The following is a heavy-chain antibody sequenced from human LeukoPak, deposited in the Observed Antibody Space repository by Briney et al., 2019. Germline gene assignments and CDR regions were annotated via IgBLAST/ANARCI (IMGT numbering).Heavy chain of an antibody. J-gene: IGHJ4*02. CDR3: ARDSRDGYNLDY. V-gene: IGHV3-30-3*01. D-gene: IGHD5-24*01. CDR1: XFTFSSYA. CDR2: ISYDGSNK. Sequence: SPRLXXAASXFTFSSYAMHWVRQAPGKGLEWVAVISYDGSNKYYADSVKGRFTISRDNSKNTLYLQMNSLRAEDTAVYYCARDSRDGYNLDYWGQGTLVTVSS.